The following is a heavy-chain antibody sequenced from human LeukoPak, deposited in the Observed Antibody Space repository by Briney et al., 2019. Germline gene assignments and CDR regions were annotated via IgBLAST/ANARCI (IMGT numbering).Heavy chain of an antibody. J-gene: IGHJ4*02. CDR2: ISSNGGST. D-gene: IGHD3-9*01. Sequence: PGGSLRLSCAASGFTFSSYAMYWVRQAPGKGLEYVSAISSNGGSTYYANSVKGRFTISRDNSKNTLYLQMGSLRAEDMAVYYCARGSYDILTGYYYWGQGTLVTVSS. CDR3: ARGSYDILTGYYY. CDR1: GFTFSSYA. V-gene: IGHV3-64*01.